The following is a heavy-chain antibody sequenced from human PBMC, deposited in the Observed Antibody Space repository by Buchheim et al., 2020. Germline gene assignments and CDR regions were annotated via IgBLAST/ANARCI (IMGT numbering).Heavy chain of an antibody. Sequence: EVQLVESGGGLVQPGGSPRLSCAASRFTISDSNMNWVRQAPGKGLEWISYISLSSSFIYYVDSVRGRFSISRDNAKNSVYLQMNSLRAEDSAVYYCTRGLYSDFGDFWGQGTL. CDR3: TRGLYSDFGDF. J-gene: IGHJ4*02. CDR1: RFTISDSN. D-gene: IGHD3-9*01. CDR2: ISLSSSFI. V-gene: IGHV3-48*01.